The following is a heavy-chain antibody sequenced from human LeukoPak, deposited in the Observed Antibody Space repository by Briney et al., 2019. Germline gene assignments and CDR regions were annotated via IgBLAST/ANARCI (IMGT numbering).Heavy chain of an antibody. D-gene: IGHD1-26*01. CDR1: GFTLSGHY. Sequence: GGSLRLSCAAFGFTLSGHYMDWVRQAPGKGLEWVGRARNKANSHSTEYAASVKGRFTISRDDSENSLWLQMNSLKTEDTAVYYCTRTMGGGYSPFDYWGQGTLVTVSS. V-gene: IGHV3-72*01. J-gene: IGHJ4*02. CDR2: ARNKANSHST. CDR3: TRTMGGGYSPFDY.